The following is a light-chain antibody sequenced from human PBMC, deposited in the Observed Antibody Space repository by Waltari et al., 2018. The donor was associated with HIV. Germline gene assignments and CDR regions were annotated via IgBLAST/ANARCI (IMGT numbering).Light chain of an antibody. CDR3: QQYDTSPLT. CDR2: WAS. CDR1: RSPFYTSNNKNY. Sequence: DIALTQAPDSLAVSLGERATTNCKSHRSPFYTSNNKNYLSWFQHKPGQPPRLLIYWASSRQTGVPDRFSGSGSETDFTLTISSLQAEDVAVYYCQQYDTSPLTFGGGTKVEIK. V-gene: IGKV4-1*01. J-gene: IGKJ4*01.